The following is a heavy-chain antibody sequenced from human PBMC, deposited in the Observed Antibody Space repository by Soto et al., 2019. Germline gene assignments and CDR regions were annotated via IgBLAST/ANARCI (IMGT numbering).Heavy chain of an antibody. CDR1: GYTFTGYY. Sequence: ASVKVSCKASGYTFTGYYMHWVRQAPGEGREWMGWINPNSGGTNYAQQFQGRVTMTRDTSISTAYMELSRLRSDDTVVYYCARDALLPPNWFDPWGQGTLVTVSS. CDR3: ARDALLPPNWFDP. CDR2: INPNSGGT. D-gene: IGHD2-15*01. V-gene: IGHV1-2*02. J-gene: IGHJ5*02.